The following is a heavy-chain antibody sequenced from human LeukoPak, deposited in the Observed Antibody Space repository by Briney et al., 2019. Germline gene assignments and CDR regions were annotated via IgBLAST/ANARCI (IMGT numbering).Heavy chain of an antibody. V-gene: IGHV3-21*01. Sequence: PGRSLRLSCAASGFTFSSYSMNWVRQAPGKGLEWVSSISSSSSYIYYADSVKGRFTISRDNAKNSLYLQMNSLRAEDTAVYYCARDLTYGNWFDPWGQGTLVTVSS. D-gene: IGHD2-21*01. J-gene: IGHJ5*02. CDR3: ARDLTYGNWFDP. CDR1: GFTFSSYS. CDR2: ISSSSSYI.